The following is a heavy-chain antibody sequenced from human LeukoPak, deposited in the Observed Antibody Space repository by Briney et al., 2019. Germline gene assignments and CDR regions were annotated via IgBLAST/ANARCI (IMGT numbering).Heavy chain of an antibody. Sequence: PSETLSLTCAVSGGSISNNSWWSWVRQPSGNGLEWIGEIYHSGSTNYNPSFRSRITMSVDKSKNQFSLKLSSVTAADTAIYYCARDPNIVATITLRAFDMWGQGTMVTVSS. D-gene: IGHD5-12*01. CDR3: ARDPNIVATITLRAFDM. J-gene: IGHJ3*02. CDR1: GGSISNNSW. V-gene: IGHV4-4*02. CDR2: IYHSGST.